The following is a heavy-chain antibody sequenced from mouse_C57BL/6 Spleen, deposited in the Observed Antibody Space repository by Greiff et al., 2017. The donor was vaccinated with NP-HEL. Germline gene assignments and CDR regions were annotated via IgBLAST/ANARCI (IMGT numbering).Heavy chain of an antibody. D-gene: IGHD4-1*01. CDR3: TRTGFDY. CDR2: IDPETGGT. J-gene: IGHJ2*01. V-gene: IGHV1-15*01. Sequence: QVQLKESGAELVRPGASVTLSYKASGYTFTDYEMHWVKQTPVHGLEWIGAIDPETGGTAYNQKFKGKAILTADKSSSTAYMELRSLTSEDSAVYYCTRTGFDYWGQGTTLTVSS. CDR1: GYTFTDYE.